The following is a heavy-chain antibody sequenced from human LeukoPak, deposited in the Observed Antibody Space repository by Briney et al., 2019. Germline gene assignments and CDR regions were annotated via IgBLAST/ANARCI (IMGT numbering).Heavy chain of an antibody. CDR1: GFTFSSYW. V-gene: IGHV3-7*01. Sequence: GGSLRLSCAASGFTFSSYWMSWVRQAPGKGLDWVATVRQDGSQKYYVDSVKGRFTISRDNAKNSLYLQMNSLRAEDTAVYYCARESGSVTSEVDFDYWGQGTLVTVSS. CDR2: VRQDGSQK. J-gene: IGHJ4*02. CDR3: ARESGSVTSEVDFDY. D-gene: IGHD4-17*01.